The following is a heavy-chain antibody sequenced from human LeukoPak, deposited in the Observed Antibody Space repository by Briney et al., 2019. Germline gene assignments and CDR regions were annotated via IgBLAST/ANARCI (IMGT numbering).Heavy chain of an antibody. V-gene: IGHV3-30*18. CDR3: AKDPFSYSWSFLITAYFQH. J-gene: IGHJ1*01. CDR1: GFTFSSYG. Sequence: GGSLRLSCAATGFTFSSYGMHWVRQAPGKGLEWVAVISYDGSNKYYADSVKGRFTISRDNSKNTLYLQMNSLRAEDTAVYYCAKDPFSYSWSFLITAYFQHWGQGTLVTVSS. D-gene: IGHD5-18*01. CDR2: ISYDGSNK.